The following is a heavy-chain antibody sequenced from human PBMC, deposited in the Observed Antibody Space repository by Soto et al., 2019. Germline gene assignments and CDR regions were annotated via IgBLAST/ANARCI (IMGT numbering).Heavy chain of an antibody. Sequence: GGPLRLSYTASGFTFRSYAMSWVRQAPGKGLEWVSAISGSGGSTYYADSVKGRFTISRDNSKNTLYLQMNSLRAEDTAVYYCAKDWWELFYFDYWGQGTLVTVSS. V-gene: IGHV3-23*01. CDR1: GFTFRSYA. D-gene: IGHD1-26*01. CDR2: ISGSGGST. CDR3: AKDWWELFYFDY. J-gene: IGHJ4*02.